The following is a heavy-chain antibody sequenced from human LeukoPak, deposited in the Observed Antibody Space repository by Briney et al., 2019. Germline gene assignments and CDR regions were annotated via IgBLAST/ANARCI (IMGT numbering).Heavy chain of an antibody. CDR1: GFTFSSYG. J-gene: IGHJ5*02. D-gene: IGHD2-2*02. Sequence: GGSLRLSCAASGFTFSSYGMHWVRQAPGKGLEWVSTISGTGSSTYYADSAKGRFTISRDNSKDTLFLQLNSLTAADTAMYFCAKASVAIPQYCNSWGQGTLVTVSS. CDR3: AKASVAIPQYCNS. CDR2: ISGTGSST. V-gene: IGHV3-23*01.